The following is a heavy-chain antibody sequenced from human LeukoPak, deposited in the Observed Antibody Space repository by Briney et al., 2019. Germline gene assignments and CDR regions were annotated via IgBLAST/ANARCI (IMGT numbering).Heavy chain of an antibody. Sequence: PGGSLRLSCAASGSGFTFNNYWMHWVRQAPGKGLVWVSRINADGSTTSYADSVRGRFTISRDNAKNSLYLQMNSLRADDTAVYYCARDVTGGNLDYWGQGTLVTVSS. CDR3: ARDVTGGNLDY. CDR1: GSGFTFNNYW. V-gene: IGHV3-74*01. J-gene: IGHJ4*02. D-gene: IGHD7-27*01. CDR2: INADGSTT.